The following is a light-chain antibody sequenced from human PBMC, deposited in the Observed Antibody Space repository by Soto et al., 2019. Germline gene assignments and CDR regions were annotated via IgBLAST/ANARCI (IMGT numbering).Light chain of an antibody. Sequence: DIQMTQSPSSVSASIGDTVIITCRASQDINVDLNWYQHKPGEVPKLLIYSASTLHSGVPSRFTGSGSETDFTLTIRGLQPEDFATYYCQHGYVAPYSFGQGTKVDI. J-gene: IGKJ2*03. V-gene: IGKV1-39*01. CDR3: QHGYVAPYS. CDR2: SAS. CDR1: QDINVD.